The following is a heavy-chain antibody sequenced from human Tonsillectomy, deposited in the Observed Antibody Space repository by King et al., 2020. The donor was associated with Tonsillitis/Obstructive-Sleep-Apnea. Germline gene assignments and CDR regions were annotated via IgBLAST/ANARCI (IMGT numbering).Heavy chain of an antibody. CDR1: GFTFSSYG. V-gene: IGHV3-30*18. CDR3: AKVATVNIFDY. Sequence: VQLVESGGGVVQPGRSLRLSCAASGFTFSSYGMHLVRQAPGKGLEWVAVISYDGSNNYYADSVKGRFTISRDNSKNTLYLQMNSLRAEDTAVYYCAKVATVNIFDYWGQGILVTVSS. CDR2: ISYDGSNN. D-gene: IGHD5-24*01. J-gene: IGHJ4*02.